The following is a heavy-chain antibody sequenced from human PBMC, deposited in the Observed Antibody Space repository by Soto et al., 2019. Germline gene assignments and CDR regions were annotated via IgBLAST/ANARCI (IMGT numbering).Heavy chain of an antibody. V-gene: IGHV4-34*01. J-gene: IGHJ4*02. Sequence: SETLSLTCAVYGGSFSGYYWSWIRQPPGKGLEWIGEINHSGSTNYNPSLKSRVTISVDTSKNQFSLKLSSVTAADTAVYYCARGTSSVGELLGRLFDYWGQGTLVTVSS. CDR2: INHSGST. CDR3: ARGTSSVGELLGRLFDY. D-gene: IGHD3-10*01. CDR1: GGSFSGYY.